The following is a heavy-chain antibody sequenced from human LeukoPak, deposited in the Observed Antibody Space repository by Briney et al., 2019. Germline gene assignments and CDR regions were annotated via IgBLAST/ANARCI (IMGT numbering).Heavy chain of an antibody. V-gene: IGHV3-23*01. CDR1: GFTLSSYA. J-gene: IGHJ4*02. CDR2: ITGSGGST. Sequence: GGSPRLSCAASGFTLSSYAMSWVRQAPGKGLEWVSAITGSGGSTFYADSVKGRFTISRDNSKNTLYLQMSSLRAEDTAVYYCAKVGDYYDSSGYYYVNWGQGTLVTVSS. CDR3: AKVGDYYDSSGYYYVN. D-gene: IGHD3-22*01.